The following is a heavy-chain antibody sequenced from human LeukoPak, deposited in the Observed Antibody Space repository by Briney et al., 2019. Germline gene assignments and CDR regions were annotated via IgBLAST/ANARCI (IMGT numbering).Heavy chain of an antibody. CDR3: AKGGIMQSSSPGLQYFDL. D-gene: IGHD6-6*01. V-gene: IGHV3-23*01. Sequence: GGSLRLSCAASGFTFSSYAMSWVRQAPGKGLEWVSVIGDSGGSTYYADSAKGRFTISRDNSKNTLYLQMNSLRAEDTAVYYCAKGGIMQSSSPGLQYFDLWGRGTLVSVSS. CDR2: IGDSGGST. CDR1: GFTFSSYA. J-gene: IGHJ2*01.